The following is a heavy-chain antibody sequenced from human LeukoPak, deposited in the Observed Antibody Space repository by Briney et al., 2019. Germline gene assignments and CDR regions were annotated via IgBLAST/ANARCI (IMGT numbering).Heavy chain of an antibody. CDR2: INPNSGVT. J-gene: IGHJ4*02. CDR3: ARGPPTRVVVVTTGDFDY. CDR1: GYTFTGYY. V-gene: IGHV1-2*02. D-gene: IGHD3-22*01. Sequence: ASVKVSCKASGYTFTGYYIHWVRQAPGQGLEWMGWINPNSGVTNYAQKFQGRVTVTRDTSISTAYMELGRLRSDDRAVYYCARGPPTRVVVVTTGDFDYWGQGTLVTVSS.